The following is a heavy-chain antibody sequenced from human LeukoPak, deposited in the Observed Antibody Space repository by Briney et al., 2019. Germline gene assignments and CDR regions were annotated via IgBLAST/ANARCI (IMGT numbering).Heavy chain of an antibody. CDR2: IYSGGYT. V-gene: IGHV3-66*01. D-gene: IGHD2-8*02. CDR3: ATRNHCTGGSCYFEN. J-gene: IGHJ4*02. Sequence: SGGSLRLSCAASGVTVGSNYMSWVRQAPGKGLEWVSVIYSGGYTFYRDSVKGRFTISRDNSKNTLYLQMSSLRAEDTAVYYCATRNHCTGGSCYFENWGQGTLVTVSS. CDR1: GVTVGSNY.